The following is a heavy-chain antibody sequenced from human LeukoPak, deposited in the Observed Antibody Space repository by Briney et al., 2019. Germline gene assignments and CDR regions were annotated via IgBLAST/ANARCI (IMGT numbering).Heavy chain of an antibody. D-gene: IGHD6-6*01. CDR1: GGSISSGGYY. CDR3: ARERTAGRRNWFDP. J-gene: IGHJ5*02. V-gene: IGHV4-61*02. Sequence: SQTLSLTCTVSGGSISSGGYYWSWIRQPAGKGLEWIGRIYTSGSTNYNPSLKSQVTISIDTSKNQFSLKLSSVTAADTAVYYCARERTAGRRNWFDPWGQGTLVTVSS. CDR2: IYTSGST.